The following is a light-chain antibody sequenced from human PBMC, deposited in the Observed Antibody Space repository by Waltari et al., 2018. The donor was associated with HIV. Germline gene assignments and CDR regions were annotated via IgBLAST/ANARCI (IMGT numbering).Light chain of an antibody. CDR2: WAS. CDR3: QQYYSTPRT. J-gene: IGKJ1*01. CDR1: QSVLYRSNNHNY. Sequence: DSVMTQSPDSLAVSLGERATINCKSSQSVLYRSNNHNYLAWYQQKLGQPPKLLIYWASTRGSGVPDRFSGSGSGTDFTLTISSLQAEDVAVYYCQQYYSTPRTFGQGTKVEIK. V-gene: IGKV4-1*01.